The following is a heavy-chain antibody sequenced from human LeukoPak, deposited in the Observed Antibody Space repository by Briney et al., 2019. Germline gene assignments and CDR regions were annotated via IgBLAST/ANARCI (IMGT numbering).Heavy chain of an antibody. Sequence: GESLKISCQASGYRFTMFWIGWVRQMPGKGLEWLGIIYPGDSDTRYSPSFQGQVTISADKSISTAYLQWSSLKASDTAMYYCARQLYRGVYYFDYWGQGTLVTVSS. D-gene: IGHD3-10*01. CDR1: GYRFTMFW. CDR2: IYPGDSDT. J-gene: IGHJ4*02. CDR3: ARQLYRGVYYFDY. V-gene: IGHV5-51*01.